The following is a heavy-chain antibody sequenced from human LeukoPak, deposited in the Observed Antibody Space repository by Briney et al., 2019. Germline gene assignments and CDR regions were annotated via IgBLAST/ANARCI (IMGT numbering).Heavy chain of an antibody. J-gene: IGHJ4*02. V-gene: IGHV3-66*01. CDR1: GFTVSSNY. D-gene: IGHD1-1*01. CDR3: ARGFTLEY. CDR2: FYSGDNT. Sequence: QPGGSLRLSCAASGFTVSSNYMSWVRQAPGRGLEWVSVFYSGDNTYYADSVKGRFTISRHSSKNTLFLQMNSLRVEDTAVYFCARGFTLEYWGQGTLVTVSS.